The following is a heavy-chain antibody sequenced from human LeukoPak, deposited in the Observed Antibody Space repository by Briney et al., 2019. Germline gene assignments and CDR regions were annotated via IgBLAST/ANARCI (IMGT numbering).Heavy chain of an antibody. CDR1: GFTFSSYA. Sequence: PGRSLRLSCAASGFTFSSYAMHGVRQAPGKGLEWVALISYDGSNNFYADSVKGRFTISRDNSKNTLYLQMNSLRDEDSAVYYCAREGPGIAAAGDHPSMDVWGQGTTVTVSS. V-gene: IGHV3-30-3*01. D-gene: IGHD6-13*01. CDR3: AREGPGIAAAGDHPSMDV. CDR2: ISYDGSNN. J-gene: IGHJ6*02.